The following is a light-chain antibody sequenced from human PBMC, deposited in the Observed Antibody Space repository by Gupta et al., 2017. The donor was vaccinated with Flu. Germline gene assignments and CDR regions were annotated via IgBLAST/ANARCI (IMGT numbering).Light chain of an antibody. J-gene: IGLJ3*02. CDR1: SSYVGGYHY. CDR3: RTWEGNSNCRV. V-gene: IGLV2-8*01. CDR2: EVS. Sequence: SSYVGGYHYVSWYQQHPGKAPKLMIYEVSERPSGVPARFSASKSDNTASLTVTGLQAEDEADYYCRTWEGNSNCRVFGGGTKLTVL.